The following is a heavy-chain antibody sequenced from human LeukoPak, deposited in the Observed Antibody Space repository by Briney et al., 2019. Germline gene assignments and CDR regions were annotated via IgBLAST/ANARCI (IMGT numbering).Heavy chain of an antibody. D-gene: IGHD4-17*01. V-gene: IGHV1-3*01. J-gene: IGHJ4*02. Sequence: ASVKVSCKASGYTFTSYAMHWVRQAPGQRLEWMGWINAGNGNTKYSQKFQGRVTITRDTSASTAYMELSSLRSEDTAVYYCARDITVTTFSFDYWAREPWSPSPQ. CDR1: GYTFTSYA. CDR2: INAGNGNT. CDR3: ARDITVTTFSFDY.